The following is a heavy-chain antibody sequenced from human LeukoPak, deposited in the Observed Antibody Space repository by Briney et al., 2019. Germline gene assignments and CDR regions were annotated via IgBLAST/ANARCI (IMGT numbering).Heavy chain of an antibody. D-gene: IGHD4-11*01. CDR1: GFTFSSYG. J-gene: IGHJ6*02. CDR3: AKGDYRGGIYYYYGMDV. CDR2: ISYDGSNK. Sequence: GGSLRLSCAASGFTFSSYGMHWVRQAPGKGLEWVAVISYDGSNKYYADSVKGRFTISRDNSKNTLYLQMNSLRAEDTAVYYCAKGDYRGGIYYYYGMDVWGQGTTVTVSS. V-gene: IGHV3-30*18.